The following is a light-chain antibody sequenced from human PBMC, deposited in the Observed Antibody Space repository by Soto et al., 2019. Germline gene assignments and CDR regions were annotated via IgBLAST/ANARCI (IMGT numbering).Light chain of an antibody. Sequence: ILLTQSPGTLSLSPGDRATLSCRASQSVSNKYLAWYQQKPGQAPRLLIYGASSRATGIPDRFSGSGSGKDVTLTISRLEPEDFAVYYCQQYGNSPVTFGQGTRLEIK. CDR1: QSVSNKY. CDR2: GAS. CDR3: QQYGNSPVT. J-gene: IGKJ5*01. V-gene: IGKV3-20*01.